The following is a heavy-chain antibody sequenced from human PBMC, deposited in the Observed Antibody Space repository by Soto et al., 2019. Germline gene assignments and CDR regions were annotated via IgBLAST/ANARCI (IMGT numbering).Heavy chain of an antibody. Sequence: SETLSLTCAVYGGSFSGYYWSWIRQPPGKGLEWIGEINHSGSTNYNPSLKSRVTISVDTSKNQFSLKLSSVTAADTAVYYCARGTAPDYWGQGTLVTVSS. CDR3: ARGTAPDY. V-gene: IGHV4-34*01. D-gene: IGHD5-18*01. CDR2: INHSGST. CDR1: GGSFSGYY. J-gene: IGHJ4*02.